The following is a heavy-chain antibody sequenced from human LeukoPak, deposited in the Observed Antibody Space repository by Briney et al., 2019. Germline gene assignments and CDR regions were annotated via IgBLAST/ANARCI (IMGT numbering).Heavy chain of an antibody. Sequence: GGSLRLSCAASGFTFDDYGMSWVRQAPGKGLEWVSGINWNGGSTDYVDSVKGRFTISRDNAKNALYLQMNSLRAEDTALYYCAREVSLSYNYYMDVWGKGTTVTVSS. CDR1: GFTFDDYG. J-gene: IGHJ6*03. CDR2: INWNGGST. V-gene: IGHV3-20*04. D-gene: IGHD4/OR15-4a*01. CDR3: AREVSLSYNYYMDV.